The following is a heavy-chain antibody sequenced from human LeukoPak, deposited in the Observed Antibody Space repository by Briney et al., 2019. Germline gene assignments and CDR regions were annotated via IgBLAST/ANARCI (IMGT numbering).Heavy chain of an antibody. J-gene: IGHJ1*01. V-gene: IGHV1-46*01. D-gene: IGHD2-21*02. Sequence: ASVKVSCKASGYTFTSYYMHWVRQAPGQGLEWMGIINPSGGSPSYAQKFQGRVTMTRDTSTSTLYMELSSLRSEDTAVYYCAREADCGGDCYMPVRHFRYWGQGTLVTVSS. CDR2: INPSGGSP. CDR1: GYTFTSYY. CDR3: AREADCGGDCYMPVRHFRY.